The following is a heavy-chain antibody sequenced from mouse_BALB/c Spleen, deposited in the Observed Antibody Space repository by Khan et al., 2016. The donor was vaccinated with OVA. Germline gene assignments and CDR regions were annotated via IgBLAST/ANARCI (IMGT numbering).Heavy chain of an antibody. J-gene: IGHJ3*01. CDR3: ARLGGYDAY. D-gene: IGHD2-14*01. V-gene: IGHV2-2*02. Sequence: QVQLQQSGPGLVQPSQSLSITCTVSGFSLTSYGVHWVRQSPGKGLEWLGVIWSGGSTDYNAAFISRLSISKDNSKSQVFFKMNSLQANDTAIYYCARLGGYDAYWGQGTLVTVSA. CDR2: IWSGGST. CDR1: GFSLTSYG.